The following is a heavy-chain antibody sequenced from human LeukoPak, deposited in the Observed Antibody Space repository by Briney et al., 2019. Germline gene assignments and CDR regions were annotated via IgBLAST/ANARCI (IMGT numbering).Heavy chain of an antibody. D-gene: IGHD6-13*01. CDR3: ARRFTTIAAAGTSLSY. V-gene: IGHV1-2*02. CDR2: INPNSGGT. CDR1: GYTFTGYY. Sequence: ASVKVSCKASGYTFTGYYMHWVRQAPGQGLEWMGWINPNSGGTHYAQKFQGRVTMTRDTSISTAYMDLSRLRSDDTAVYYCARRFTTIAAAGTSLSYWGQGTLVTVSS. J-gene: IGHJ4*02.